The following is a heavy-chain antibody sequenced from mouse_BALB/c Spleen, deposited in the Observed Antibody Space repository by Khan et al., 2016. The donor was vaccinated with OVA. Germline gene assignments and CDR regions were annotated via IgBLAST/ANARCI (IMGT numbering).Heavy chain of an antibody. Sequence: QVQLKQSGAELARPGASVKMSCKASGYTFTSYTIHWIKLRPGQGLEWIGYINPSNGYSNYNQNFKDKVTLTADKSSTTAYMQLSSLTSDDSAVYNCVRDGAYRRGDGWLAYWGLGTLATVSA. CDR2: INPSNGYS. CDR1: GYTFTSYT. CDR3: VRDGAYRRGDGWLAY. V-gene: IGHV1-4*01. J-gene: IGHJ3*01. D-gene: IGHD3-3*01.